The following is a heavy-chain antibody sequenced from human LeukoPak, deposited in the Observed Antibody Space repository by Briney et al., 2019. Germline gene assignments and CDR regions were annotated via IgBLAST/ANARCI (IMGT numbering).Heavy chain of an antibody. CDR1: GGSFSGYY. V-gene: IGHV4-34*01. CDR2: INHSGST. J-gene: IGHJ4*02. CDR3: ARGSNYYGLGY. D-gene: IGHD3-10*01. Sequence: SETLSLSCAVYGGSFSGYYWSWSRQPPGKGLEWIGEINHSGSTNYNPSLKSRVTISVDTSKNQFSLKLSSVTAADTAVYYCARGSNYYGLGYWGQGTLVTVSS.